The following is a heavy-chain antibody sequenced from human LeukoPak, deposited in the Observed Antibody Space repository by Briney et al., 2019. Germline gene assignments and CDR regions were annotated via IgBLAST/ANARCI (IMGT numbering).Heavy chain of an antibody. CDR1: GGSISGYY. V-gene: IGHV4-59*12. J-gene: IGHJ4*02. CDR2: IYHSGST. Sequence: PSETLSLTCTVSGGSISGYYWSWIRQPPGKGLEWIGYIYHSGSTYYNPSLKSRVTISVDRSKNQFSLKLSSVTAADTAVYYCAREGGIGSYSSYWGQGTLVTVSS. D-gene: IGHD1-26*01. CDR3: AREGGIGSYSSY.